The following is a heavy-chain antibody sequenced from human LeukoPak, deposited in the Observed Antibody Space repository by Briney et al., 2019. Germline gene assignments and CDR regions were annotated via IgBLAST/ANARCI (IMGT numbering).Heavy chain of an antibody. D-gene: IGHD3-22*01. J-gene: IGHJ4*02. Sequence: SVRVSCKASGGTFSSYAISWGREAPGQGLEWMGGIIPIFGTANYAQKFQGRVTITTDESTSTAYMELSSLRSEDTAVYYCSVDSSGYHDYWGQGTLVTVSS. CDR2: IIPIFGTA. CDR3: SVDSSGYHDY. CDR1: GGTFSSYA. V-gene: IGHV1-69*05.